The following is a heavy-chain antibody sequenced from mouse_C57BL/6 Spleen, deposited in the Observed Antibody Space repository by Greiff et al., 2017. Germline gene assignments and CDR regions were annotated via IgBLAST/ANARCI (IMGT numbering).Heavy chain of an antibody. CDR1: GFTFSDYY. D-gene: IGHD1-1*01. J-gene: IGHJ4*01. Sequence: EVHLVESEGGLVQPGSSMKLSCTASGFTFSDYYMAWVRQVPEKGLEWVANINYDGSSTYYLDSLKSRFIISRDNAKNILYLQMSSLKSEDTATYYCARDNLYYYGSSYGMDYWGQGTSVTVSS. CDR3: ARDNLYYYGSSYGMDY. V-gene: IGHV5-16*01. CDR2: INYDGSST.